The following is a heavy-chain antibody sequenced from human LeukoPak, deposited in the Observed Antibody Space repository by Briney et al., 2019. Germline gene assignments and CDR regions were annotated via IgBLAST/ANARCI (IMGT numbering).Heavy chain of an antibody. CDR3: ARDPADCTNGVCYWPYFDY. CDR1: GFTFSSYS. D-gene: IGHD2-8*01. J-gene: IGHJ4*02. CDR2: IKQDGSEK. V-gene: IGHV3-7*01. Sequence: QTGGSLRLSCAASGFTFSSYSMNWVRQAPGKWLEWVANIKQDGSEKYYVDSVKGRFTISRDNAKNSLYLQMNSLRAEDTAVYYCARDPADCTNGVCYWPYFDYWGQGTLVTVSS.